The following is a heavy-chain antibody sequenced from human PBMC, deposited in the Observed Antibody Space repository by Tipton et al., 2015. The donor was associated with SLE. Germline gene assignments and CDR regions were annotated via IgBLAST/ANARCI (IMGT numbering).Heavy chain of an antibody. CDR3: ARECSGTGCLDY. D-gene: IGHD3-10*02. CDR1: GYTFTNFD. J-gene: IGHJ4*02. CDR2: ISTKNGDT. V-gene: IGHV1-18*01. Sequence: QLVQSGAEVMKPGASVKVSCKASGYTFTNFDISWVRQAPGQGLEWMGWISTKNGDTKYSQRFQGRLSLTTDTSTSTTYMALRSPTSDDTAIYYCARECSGTGCLDYWGQGTLVTVSS.